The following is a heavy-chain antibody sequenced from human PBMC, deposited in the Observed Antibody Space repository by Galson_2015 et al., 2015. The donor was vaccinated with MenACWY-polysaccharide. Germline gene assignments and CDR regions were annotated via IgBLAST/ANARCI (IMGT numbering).Heavy chain of an antibody. CDR2: IQNVGSPE. J-gene: IGHJ3*02. V-gene: IGHV3-33*05. CDR3: ARESSRIVFHAFDI. D-gene: IGHD6-19*01. Sequence: SLRLSCAASGLTFRSSGMHWVRQAPGKGLEWVALIQNVGSPEAYADSVKGRFTISRDNSKNTLYLEMNSLRAEDTAVYYCARESSRIVFHAFDIWGQGTMVTVSS. CDR1: GLTFRSSG.